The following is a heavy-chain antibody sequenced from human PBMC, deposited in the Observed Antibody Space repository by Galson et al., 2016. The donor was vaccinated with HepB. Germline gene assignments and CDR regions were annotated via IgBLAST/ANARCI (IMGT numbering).Heavy chain of an antibody. J-gene: IGHJ5*02. CDR3: ARAEANWDGGGDNWLDP. V-gene: IGHV6-1*01. CDR1: GDSVSTNSAA. CDR2: TYYRSRWYN. Sequence: CAISGDSVSTNSAAWNWIRQSPSRGLEWLGRTYYRSRWYNTYALSVKSRITINPDTSKNQISLQLSSVTPEDTAVYYCARAEANWDGGGDNWLDPWGQGTLVTVSS. D-gene: IGHD7-27*01.